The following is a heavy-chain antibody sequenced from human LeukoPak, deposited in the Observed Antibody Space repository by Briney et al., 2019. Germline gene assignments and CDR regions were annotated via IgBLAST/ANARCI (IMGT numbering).Heavy chain of an antibody. Sequence: GGSLRLSCAASGFTFSSYSMNWVRQAPGKGLEWVSSISSSSSYIYYADSVKGRFTISRDNAKDSLYLQMNSLRAEDTAVYYCARVLRFLEWSYYYMDVWGKGTTVTVSS. V-gene: IGHV3-21*01. J-gene: IGHJ6*03. D-gene: IGHD3-3*01. CDR3: ARVLRFLEWSYYYMDV. CDR2: ISSSSSYI. CDR1: GFTFSSYS.